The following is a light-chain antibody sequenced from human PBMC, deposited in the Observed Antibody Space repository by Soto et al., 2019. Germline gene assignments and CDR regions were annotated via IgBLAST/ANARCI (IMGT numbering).Light chain of an antibody. CDR1: SSGVGSYNL. CDR3: CSYAGSSTSWV. Sequence: QSALTQPASVSGSPGQSITISCTGTSSGVGSYNLVSWYQQHPGKAPKLMIYEVSKRPSGVSNRFSGSKSGNTASLTISGLHAEDEAYYYCCSYAGSSTSWVFGGGTKLTVL. CDR2: EVS. V-gene: IGLV2-23*02. J-gene: IGLJ3*02.